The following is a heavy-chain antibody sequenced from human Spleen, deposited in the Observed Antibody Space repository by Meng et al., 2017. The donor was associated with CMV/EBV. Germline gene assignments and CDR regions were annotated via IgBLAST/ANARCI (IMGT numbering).Heavy chain of an antibody. CDR1: GWCFSGYY. J-gene: IGHJ4*02. V-gene: IGHV4-34*01. Sequence: WRSDLWKASVPMPHSCSADGWCFSGYYWRWVRQPPGKGLEWIGEINHSGRNNYTPSLKSRVTISVDTSKNQFSLKLSSVTAADTAVYYCAARSVVGATRGWGQGTLVTVSS. D-gene: IGHD1-26*01. CDR2: INHSGRN. CDR3: AARSVVGATRG.